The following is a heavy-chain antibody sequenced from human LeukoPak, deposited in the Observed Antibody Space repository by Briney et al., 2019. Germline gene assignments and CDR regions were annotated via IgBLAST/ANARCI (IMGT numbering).Heavy chain of an antibody. CDR2: INEDGSIA. J-gene: IGHJ4*02. V-gene: IGHV3-74*01. D-gene: IGHD1-26*01. CDR1: GFTFTRYW. Sequence: GGSLRLSCAASGFTFTRYWMHWVRQVPGKGLDWVSRINEDGSIATHADSVRGRFTISRDNARDTLYLQMNSLRSEDTAVYYCARDLGGIAGSWGQGTLVTVSS. CDR3: ARDLGGIAGS.